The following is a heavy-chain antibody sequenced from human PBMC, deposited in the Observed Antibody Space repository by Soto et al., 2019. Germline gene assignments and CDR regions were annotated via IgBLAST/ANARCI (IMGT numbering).Heavy chain of an antibody. D-gene: IGHD1-1*01. CDR3: ARAGSEVGNAPDLDY. CDR1: GFTFSSYA. J-gene: IGHJ4*02. Sequence: QVQLVESGGGVVQPGRSLRLSCAASGFTFSSYAMHWVRQAPGKGLEWVAVISYDGSNKYYADSVKGRFTISRDNSKNTLDLQMNSLRAADTAVYYCARAGSEVGNAPDLDYWGQGTLVTVSS. V-gene: IGHV3-30-3*01. CDR2: ISYDGSNK.